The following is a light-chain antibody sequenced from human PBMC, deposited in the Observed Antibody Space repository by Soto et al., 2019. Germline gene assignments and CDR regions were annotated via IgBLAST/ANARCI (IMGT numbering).Light chain of an antibody. Sequence: QSALTQPPSASGSPGQSVTISCTGTSSDVGGNNYVSWYQQHPGKAPKLMIYEVSKRPSGVPDRFSGSKSGNTAAQTVSGLQAEEEDDYYCSSYGGSNTLVFGGGTKLTVL. J-gene: IGLJ2*01. CDR2: EVS. CDR1: SSDVGGNNY. V-gene: IGLV2-8*01. CDR3: SSYGGSNTLV.